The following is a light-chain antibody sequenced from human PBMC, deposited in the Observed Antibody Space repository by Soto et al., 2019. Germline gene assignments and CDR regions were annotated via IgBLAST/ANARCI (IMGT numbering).Light chain of an antibody. V-gene: IGLV2-8*01. CDR1: SSDIGGYNY. J-gene: IGLJ2*01. Sequence: QSALTQPPSASGSPGQSVTISCTGTSSDIGGYNYVSWYQQHPGKAPKLMIYEVTKRPSGVPDRFSGSKSGNTASLTVSGLKAEDEADYCCSSHAGSNNLGVFGGGTKLTVL. CDR3: SSHAGSNNLGV. CDR2: EVT.